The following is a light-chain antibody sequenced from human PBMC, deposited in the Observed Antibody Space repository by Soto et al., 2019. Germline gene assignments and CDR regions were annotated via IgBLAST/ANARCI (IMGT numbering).Light chain of an antibody. CDR2: GAS. Sequence: EVVLTQSPATLSLSPVERATLSCRASQSINRHLAWYQQKPGQAPRLLIYGASNRATGIPDRFSGSGSGADFTLTISRLEPEDFAVYYCQQYGSSGTFGQGTKVDIK. CDR3: QQYGSSGT. J-gene: IGKJ1*01. CDR1: QSINRH. V-gene: IGKV3-20*01.